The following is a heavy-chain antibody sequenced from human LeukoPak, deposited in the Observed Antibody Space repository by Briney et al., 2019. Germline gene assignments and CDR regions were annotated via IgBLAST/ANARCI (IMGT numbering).Heavy chain of an antibody. J-gene: IGHJ4*02. CDR1: RRSFSGYY. Sequence: PSETLSLTCAVYRRSFSGYYWSWIRQPPGKGLEWIGEINHSGSTNYNPSLKSRVTISVDTSKNQFSLKLSSVTAADTAVYYCARRGNYWGQGTLVTVSS. CDR2: INHSGST. V-gene: IGHV4-34*01. CDR3: ARRGNY. D-gene: IGHD6-13*01.